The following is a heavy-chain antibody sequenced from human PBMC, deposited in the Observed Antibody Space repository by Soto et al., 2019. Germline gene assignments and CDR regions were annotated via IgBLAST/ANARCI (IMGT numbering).Heavy chain of an antibody. Sequence: PSETLSLTCAVYGGSFSGYYWSWIRQPPGKGLEWIGGINHSGSTNYNPSLKSRVTMSVDTSKNQFSLKLSSVTAVDTAVYYCARVKYDDIGYYLDHWGQGTLVTVSS. D-gene: IGHD3-22*01. CDR2: INHSGST. CDR1: GGSFSGYY. CDR3: ARVKYDDIGYYLDH. V-gene: IGHV4-34*01. J-gene: IGHJ4*02.